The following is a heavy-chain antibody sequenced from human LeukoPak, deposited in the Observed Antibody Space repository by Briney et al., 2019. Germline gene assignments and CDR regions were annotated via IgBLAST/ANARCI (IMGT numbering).Heavy chain of an antibody. CDR2: ISSSSSTI. CDR3: AREAYYYYYMDV. V-gene: IGHV3-48*01. J-gene: IGHJ6*03. Sequence: GGSLRLSCAASGFTFSSYSMNWVRQAPGKGLEWVSYISSSSSTIYYADSVKGRFTISRDNAKNSLYLQMNSLRAEDTAVYYCAREAYYYYYMDVWGKGTTVTVSS. CDR1: GFTFSSYS.